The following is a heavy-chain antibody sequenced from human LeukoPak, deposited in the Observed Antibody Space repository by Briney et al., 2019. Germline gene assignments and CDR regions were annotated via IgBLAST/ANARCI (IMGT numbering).Heavy chain of an antibody. D-gene: IGHD6-13*01. V-gene: IGHV3-48*04. CDR2: ISSSSSTI. Sequence: GGSLRLSCAASGFTFSSYSMNWVRQAPGKGLEWVSYISSSSSTIYYADSVKGRFTISRDNAKNSLYLQMNSLRAEDTAVYYCARAAAGSSSWYLGFDYWGQGTLVTVSS. J-gene: IGHJ4*02. CDR1: GFTFSSYS. CDR3: ARAAAGSSSWYLGFDY.